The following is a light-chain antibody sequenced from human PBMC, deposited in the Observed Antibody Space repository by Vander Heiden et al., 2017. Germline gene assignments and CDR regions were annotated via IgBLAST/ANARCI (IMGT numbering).Light chain of an antibody. J-gene: IGKJ1*01. CDR2: LGS. V-gene: IGKV2-28*01. CDR3: MQALQTPWT. CDR1: QSLLHSNGYNY. Sequence: DLVMTQSPLSLPVTPGEPPSISCMSSQSLLHSNGYNYLDWYKQKPGQSPQLLIYLGSNRASGVPDRFSGSGSGTDFTLKISRVEAEDVGVYYCMQALQTPWTFGQGTKVEIK.